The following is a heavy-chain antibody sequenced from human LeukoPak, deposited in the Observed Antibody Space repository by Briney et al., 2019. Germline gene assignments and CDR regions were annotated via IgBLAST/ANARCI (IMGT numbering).Heavy chain of an antibody. CDR3: ARWYSSSWEYFDY. Sequence: SVKVSCKASGGTFSSYAISWVRQAPGQGLEWMGRIIPILGIANYAQKFQGRVTITADKSTSTAYMELSSLRSEDTAVYYCARWYSSSWEYFDYWGQGTLVTVS. J-gene: IGHJ4*02. D-gene: IGHD6-13*01. CDR1: GGTFSSYA. CDR2: IIPILGIA. V-gene: IGHV1-69*04.